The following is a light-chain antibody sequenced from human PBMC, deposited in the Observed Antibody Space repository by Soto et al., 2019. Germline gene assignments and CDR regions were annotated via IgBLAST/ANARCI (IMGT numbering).Light chain of an antibody. CDR1: QSIGSY. CDR3: QQSYSTPIT. V-gene: IGKV1-39*01. CDR2: AAS. Sequence: DPQVALDPSCFAGPVDEGVGGRWGASQSIGSYLNWYQQQPGKAPKVLIYAASNLQSGVPSRFSGSGSGTDFTLTISSLQPEDFATYYCQQSYSTPITFGQGTRLEI. J-gene: IGKJ5*01.